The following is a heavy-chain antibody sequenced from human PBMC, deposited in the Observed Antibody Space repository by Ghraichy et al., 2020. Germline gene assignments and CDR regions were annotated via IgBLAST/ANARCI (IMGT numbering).Heavy chain of an antibody. Sequence: GGSLRLSCAASGFTFSSYAMSWVRQAPGKGLEWVSAISGSGGSTYYADSVKGRFTISRDNSKNTLYLQMNSLRAEDTAVYYCAKERRAYYYDSSGYVGDWGQGTLVTVSS. CDR2: ISGSGGST. V-gene: IGHV3-23*01. D-gene: IGHD3-22*01. CDR3: AKERRAYYYDSSGYVGD. CDR1: GFTFSSYA. J-gene: IGHJ4*02.